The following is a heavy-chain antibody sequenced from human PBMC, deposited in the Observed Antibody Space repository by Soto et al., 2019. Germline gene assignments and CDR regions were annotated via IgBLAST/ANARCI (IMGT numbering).Heavy chain of an antibody. J-gene: IGHJ6*02. CDR3: TQRRNLLSFLEWSSGMEL. D-gene: IGHD3-3*01. CDR1: GFTFSNYG. V-gene: IGHV3-30*18. CDR2: ISDDGSNK. Sequence: GGSLRLSCAASGFTFSNYGMHWVRQAPGKGLEWVAFISDDGSNKYYADPMKGRFTMSRDNSKRTLYLQMSSLRVEDTAVYYCTQRRNLLSFLEWSSGMELRGQATTLTVSS.